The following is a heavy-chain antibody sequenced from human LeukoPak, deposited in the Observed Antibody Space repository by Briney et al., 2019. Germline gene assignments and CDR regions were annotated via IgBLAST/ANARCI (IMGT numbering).Heavy chain of an antibody. D-gene: IGHD7-27*01. V-gene: IGHV3-15*01. CDR3: TSDWGVLADN. Sequence: GGSLRLSCAASRFNFANAYMSWVRQAPGKGLEWVGRIKNKVGGGTADYSAPVKGRFTISRDDSKNTLYLQMNSLKTEDTAVYYCTSDWGVLADNWGQGTLVTVSS. CDR1: RFNFANAY. J-gene: IGHJ4*02. CDR2: IKNKVGGGTA.